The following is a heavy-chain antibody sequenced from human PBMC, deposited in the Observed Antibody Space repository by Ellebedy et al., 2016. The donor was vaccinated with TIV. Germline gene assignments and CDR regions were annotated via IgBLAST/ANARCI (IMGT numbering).Heavy chain of an antibody. CDR2: ISSSSTI. J-gene: IGHJ4*02. V-gene: IGHV3-48*02. Sequence: GGSLRLSCAASGFIFSSYSMNWVRQAPGKGLEWVSYISSSSTIYYADSVKGRFTISRDNAKNSLYLQMNSLRDEDTAVYYCARGLTMYYFDYWGQGTLVTVSS. CDR3: ARGLTMYYFDY. D-gene: IGHD3-10*02. CDR1: GFIFSSYS.